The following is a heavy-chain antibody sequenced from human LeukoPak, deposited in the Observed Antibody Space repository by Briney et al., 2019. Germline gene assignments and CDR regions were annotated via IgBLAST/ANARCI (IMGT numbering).Heavy chain of an antibody. J-gene: IGHJ4*02. CDR3: ARHIMGARLDY. D-gene: IGHD1-26*01. CDR1: GFTFSDYY. V-gene: IGHV3-11*03. CDR2: ISYSSSHT. Sequence: GGSLRLSCAASGFTFSDYYMSWIRQAPGKGLEWVSYISYSSSHTNYADSVKGRFTISRDNAKNSLHLQMNSLRAEDTAVYYCARHIMGARLDYWGQGTLVTVSS.